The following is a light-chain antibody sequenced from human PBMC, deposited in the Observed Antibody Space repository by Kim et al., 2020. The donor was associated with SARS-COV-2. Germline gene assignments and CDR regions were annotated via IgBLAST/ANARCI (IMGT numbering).Light chain of an antibody. Sequence: VSVGDRVTITCRASQDISNYLAWFRQRPGKVPERLIYAASSLQSAVPSRFSGSGSGTEFTRTISSLQPEDFATYYCLKYDIYPWTFGQGTKVDIK. CDR3: LKYDIYPWT. CDR2: AAS. J-gene: IGKJ1*01. CDR1: QDISNY. V-gene: IGKV1-17*03.